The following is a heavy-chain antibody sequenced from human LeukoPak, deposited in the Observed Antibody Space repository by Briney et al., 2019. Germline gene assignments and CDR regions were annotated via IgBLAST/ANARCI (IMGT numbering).Heavy chain of an antibody. D-gene: IGHD1-26*01. CDR3: ARDGGDPEDIVGATGWFDP. Sequence: SETLSLTCAVYGGSFSGYYWSWIRQPPGKGLEWIGEINHSGSTNYNPSLKSRVTISVDTSKNQFSLKLSSVTAADTAVYYCARDGGDPEDIVGATGWFDPWGQGTLVTVSS. CDR1: GGSFSGYY. J-gene: IGHJ5*02. CDR2: INHSGST. V-gene: IGHV4-34*01.